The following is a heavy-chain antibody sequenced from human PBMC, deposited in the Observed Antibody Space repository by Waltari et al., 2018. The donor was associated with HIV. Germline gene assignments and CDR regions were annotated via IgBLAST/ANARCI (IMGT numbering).Heavy chain of an antibody. CDR1: GGSFSGYS. CDR3: ARGVNDPSGMDV. CDR2: INHSGST. V-gene: IGHV4-34*01. J-gene: IGHJ6*02. Sequence: QVQLQQWGAGLLKPSETLSLTCAVYGGSFSGYSWSWIRQPPGKGLEWIGEINHSGSTNYNPSLKSRVTISVDTSKNQFSLKLSSVTAADTAVYYCARGVNDPSGMDVWGQGTTVTVSS.